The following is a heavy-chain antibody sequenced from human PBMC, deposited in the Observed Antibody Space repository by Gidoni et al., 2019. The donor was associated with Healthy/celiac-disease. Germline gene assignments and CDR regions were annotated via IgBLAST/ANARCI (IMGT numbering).Heavy chain of an antibody. CDR2: INADNGNT. CDR3: AREADILTGWGSNFDY. CDR1: GYTFTSYA. D-gene: IGHD3-9*01. Sequence: QVPLVQSGAEEKKPGASVKVSCKASGYTFTSYAMHWVRQAPGQRLEWMGWINADNGNTKYSQKFQGRVTITRDTSASTAYMELSSLRSEDTAVYYCAREADILTGWGSNFDYWGQGTLVTVSS. J-gene: IGHJ4*02. V-gene: IGHV1-3*05.